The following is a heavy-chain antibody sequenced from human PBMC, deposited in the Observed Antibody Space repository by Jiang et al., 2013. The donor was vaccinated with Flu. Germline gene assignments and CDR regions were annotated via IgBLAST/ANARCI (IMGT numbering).Heavy chain of an antibody. CDR3: ARAEGTSAGNFDF. CDR1: W. Sequence: WIGVGGAGCPGKAWSGWGVIYPGDSDTRYSPSFQGQVTISADKSTNTAYLQWNSLRASDTAIYYCARAEGTSAGNFDFWGQGTLVTVSS. V-gene: IGHV5-51*01. CDR2: IYPGDSDT. D-gene: IGHD6-13*01. J-gene: IGHJ4*02.